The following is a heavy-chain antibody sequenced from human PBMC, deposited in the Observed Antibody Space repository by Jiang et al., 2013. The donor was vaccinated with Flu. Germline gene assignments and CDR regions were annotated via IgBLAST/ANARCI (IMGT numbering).Heavy chain of an antibody. Sequence: VIYWDDDTRYSPSLKSSLTITKDTSKNQVVLTMTNMDPVDTATYYCAHIRPGELWLRFDNWGQGTLVTVSS. V-gene: IGHV2-5*02. CDR2: IYWDDDT. CDR3: AHIRPGELWLRFDN. D-gene: IGHD5-12*01. J-gene: IGHJ4*02.